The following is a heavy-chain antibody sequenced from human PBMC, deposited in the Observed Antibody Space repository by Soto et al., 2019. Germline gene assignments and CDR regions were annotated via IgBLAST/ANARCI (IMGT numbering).Heavy chain of an antibody. V-gene: IGHV3-23*01. Sequence: EVQLLESGGGLVQPGGSLRLSCAASGFTFNNYAMTWVRQAPGKGLDWVSAISGGGDTTSSADSGKGRFTVSRDGSKNTLYLQMSSLRAEDTALYYCAKGRGGSGSLTPRVDFWGQGTLVTVSS. CDR2: ISGGGDTT. CDR1: GFTFNNYA. J-gene: IGHJ4*02. CDR3: AKGRGGSGSLTPRVDF. D-gene: IGHD3-10*01.